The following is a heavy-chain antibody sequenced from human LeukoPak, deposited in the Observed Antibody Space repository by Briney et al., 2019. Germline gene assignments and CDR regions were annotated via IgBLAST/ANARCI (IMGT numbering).Heavy chain of an antibody. Sequence: GGSLRLSCAASGFTFSSYAMNWVRQAPGKGLEWVSAISGSGDSTYYADSVKGRFTISRGNSKNTFSLQMNSLRAEDTALYYCARGRTGLLDYWGQGTLVTVSS. D-gene: IGHD7-27*01. J-gene: IGHJ4*02. CDR3: ARGRTGLLDY. CDR1: GFTFSSYA. CDR2: ISGSGDST. V-gene: IGHV3-23*01.